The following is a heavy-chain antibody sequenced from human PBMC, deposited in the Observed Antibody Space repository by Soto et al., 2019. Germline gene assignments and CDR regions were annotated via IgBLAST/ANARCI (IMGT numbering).Heavy chain of an antibody. D-gene: IGHD6-13*01. CDR1: GYTFTSYY. CDR3: ARDIAAAGRSLAFTDDDAFHX. V-gene: IGHV1-46*01. J-gene: IGHJ3*02. CDR2: SNPSGGST. Sequence: GASLKVSCKASGYTFTSYYMHWVRQAPGQGLEWRGISNPSGGSTSYAQKFQGRVTMTRDTSTSTVYMELSSLRSEDTAVYYCARDIAAAGRSLAFTDDDAFHXWGQGTMVTVS.